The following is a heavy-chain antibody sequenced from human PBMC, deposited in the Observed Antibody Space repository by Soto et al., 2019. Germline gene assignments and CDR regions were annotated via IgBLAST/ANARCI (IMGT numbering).Heavy chain of an antibody. CDR2: IKSKTDGGTT. CDR1: GFTFSNAW. CDR3: TPLTREWDH. Sequence: EVQLVESGGGLVKPGGSLRLSCAASGFTFSNAWLSLFRQAPGKGLEWVGRIKSKTDGGTTDYAAPVKGRFTISRDDSNNTLYLQMSSLKTEATAVYYCTPLTREWDHWCQGTLVTVSS. V-gene: IGHV3-15*01. J-gene: IGHJ4*02. D-gene: IGHD1-26*01.